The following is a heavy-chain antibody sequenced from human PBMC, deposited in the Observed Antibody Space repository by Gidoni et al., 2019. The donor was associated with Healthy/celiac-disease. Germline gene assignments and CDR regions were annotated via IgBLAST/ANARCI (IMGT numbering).Heavy chain of an antibody. Sequence: EVQLVESGAGVVQPGGSLRLSCAASGFTFDDSAMHWVRQAPGKGLEWVSLISGDGGSTYYADSVKGRFTISRDNSKNSLYLQMNSLRTEDTALYYCAKDLGRGYSSGWYRGYFDYWGQGTLVTVSS. CDR3: AKDLGRGYSSGWYRGYFDY. V-gene: IGHV3-43*02. J-gene: IGHJ4*02. D-gene: IGHD6-19*01. CDR2: ISGDGGST. CDR1: GFTFDDSA.